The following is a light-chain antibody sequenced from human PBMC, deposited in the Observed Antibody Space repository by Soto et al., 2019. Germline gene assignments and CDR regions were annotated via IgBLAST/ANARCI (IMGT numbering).Light chain of an antibody. V-gene: IGKV1-27*01. CDR1: QGISHY. CDR3: QKYDMAPWT. CDR2: GAS. Sequence: DIQMTQSPSSLSASVGDRVTITCRASQGISHYLAWYQQKPGKVPKLLISGASTLQSGVPSRFSGSGSGTDFTLTISSLQPEDVAPYYCQKYDMAPWTFGQGTKVEMK. J-gene: IGKJ1*01.